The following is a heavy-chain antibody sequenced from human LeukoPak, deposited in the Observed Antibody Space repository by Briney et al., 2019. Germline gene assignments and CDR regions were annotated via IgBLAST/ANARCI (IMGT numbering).Heavy chain of an antibody. J-gene: IGHJ6*02. D-gene: IGHD2-2*01. CDR3: ARTSGSPVPAAIYYYGMDV. CDR2: IIPILGIA. Sequence: ASVKVSCKASGGTFSSYAISWVRQAPGQGLEWMGRIIPILGIANYAQKFQGRVTITADKSTSTAYMGLSSLRSEDTAVYYCARTSGSPVPAAIYYYGMDVWGQGTTVTVSS. V-gene: IGHV1-69*04. CDR1: GGTFSSYA.